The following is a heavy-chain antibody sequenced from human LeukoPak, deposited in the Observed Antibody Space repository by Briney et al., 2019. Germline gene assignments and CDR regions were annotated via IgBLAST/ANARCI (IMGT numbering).Heavy chain of an antibody. J-gene: IGHJ4*02. CDR1: GFSLSGYW. CDR3: ARGGYSFDY. D-gene: IGHD5-18*01. Sequence: SGGSLGLSCAASGFSLSGYWMTWVRQAPGKGLEWVARLHADGVEQNYVDSVTGRFTMSRDNAKNSLDLQMNSLRVEDTAVYYCARGGYSFDYLGQGTLVAVSS. CDR2: LHADGVEQ. V-gene: IGHV3-7*01.